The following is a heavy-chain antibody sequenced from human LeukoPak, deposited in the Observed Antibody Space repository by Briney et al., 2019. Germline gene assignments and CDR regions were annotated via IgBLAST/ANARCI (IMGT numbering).Heavy chain of an antibody. J-gene: IGHJ3*02. CDR3: AKDVVRGILSAFDI. Sequence: TSETLSLTCTVSGGSISSYYWSWIRQPPGKGLEWIGYIYYSGSTNYNPSLKSRVTISVDTSKNQFSLKLSSVTAADTAVYYCAKDVVRGILSAFDIWGQGTMVTVSS. V-gene: IGHV4-59*12. CDR1: GGSISSYY. CDR2: IYYSGST. D-gene: IGHD6-6*01.